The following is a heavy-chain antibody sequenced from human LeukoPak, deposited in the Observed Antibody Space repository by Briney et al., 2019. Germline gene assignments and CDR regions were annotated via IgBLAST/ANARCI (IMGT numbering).Heavy chain of an antibody. V-gene: IGHV3-53*01. Sequence: GGSLRLSCAASGFTVSSNYMNWVRQAPGKGLEWVSVIYSGGSTYYADSVKGRFTISRDNSKNTLYLQMNSLRAEDTAVYYCAKASGEYDILTGDAFDIWGQGTMVTVSS. J-gene: IGHJ3*02. CDR2: IYSGGST. D-gene: IGHD3-9*01. CDR3: AKASGEYDILTGDAFDI. CDR1: GFTVSSNY.